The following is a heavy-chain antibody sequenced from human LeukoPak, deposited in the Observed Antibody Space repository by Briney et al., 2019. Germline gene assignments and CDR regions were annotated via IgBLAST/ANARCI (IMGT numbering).Heavy chain of an antibody. D-gene: IGHD6-13*01. CDR3: AKDFGSSWYGFYFDY. CDR1: GFTFSGSA. V-gene: IGHV3-23*01. CDR2: ISGSGGST. Sequence: GGSLRLSCAASGFTFSGSAMHWVRQASGKGLEWVSAISGSGGSTYYADSVKGRFTISRDNSKNTLYLQMNSLRAEDTAVYYCAKDFGSSWYGFYFDYWGQGTLVTVSS. J-gene: IGHJ4*02.